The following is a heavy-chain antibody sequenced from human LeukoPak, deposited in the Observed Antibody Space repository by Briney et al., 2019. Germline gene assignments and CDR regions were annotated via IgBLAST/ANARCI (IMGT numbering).Heavy chain of an antibody. CDR2: ISGSGRST. D-gene: IGHD6-13*01. V-gene: IGHV3-23*01. CDR3: AKVHGFPSQQLVPSGKDFDY. J-gene: IGHJ4*02. CDR1: GLTFSSYA. Sequence: GASLRLSCAASGLTFSSYAMSWVRQAPGKGLDWVSSISGSGRSTYYADSVKGRFTISRDNSKNTLYLQMNSLRAEDTAVYYCAKVHGFPSQQLVPSGKDFDYWGQGTLVTVSS.